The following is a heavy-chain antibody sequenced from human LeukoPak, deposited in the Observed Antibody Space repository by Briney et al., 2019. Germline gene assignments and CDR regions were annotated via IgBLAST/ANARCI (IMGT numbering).Heavy chain of an antibody. V-gene: IGHV3-66*01. CDR1: GFTFSSYA. CDR2: IYSGGST. Sequence: GGSLRLSCAASGFTFSSYAMSWVRQAPGKGLEWVSLIYSGGSTYYADSVKGRFTISRDNAKTTLYLQMNSLRAEDTAVYYCARVDAVPDYWGQGTLVTVSS. CDR3: ARVDAVPDY. J-gene: IGHJ4*02. D-gene: IGHD3/OR15-3a*01.